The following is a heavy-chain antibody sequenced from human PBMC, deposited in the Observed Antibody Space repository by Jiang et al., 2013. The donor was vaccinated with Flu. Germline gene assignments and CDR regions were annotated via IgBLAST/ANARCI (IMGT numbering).Heavy chain of an antibody. CDR2: I. D-gene: IGHD1-26*01. J-gene: IGHJ4*02. Sequence: IYFADSLKGRFTISRDNAKNSLYLQLNSLRVEDTAVYYCARRADGSYYSDYWGQGTLVTVSS. V-gene: IGHV3-21*01. CDR3: ARRADGSYYSDY.